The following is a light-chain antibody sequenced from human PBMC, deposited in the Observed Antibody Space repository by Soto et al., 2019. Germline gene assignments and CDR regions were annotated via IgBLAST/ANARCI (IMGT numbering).Light chain of an antibody. CDR1: QSVSSY. J-gene: IGKJ4*01. V-gene: IGKV3-11*01. CDR2: DAS. Sequence: EIVLTQSPATLSLSPGERATLSCRASQSVSSYLAWYQQKPGQAPRLLIYDASNRATGIPARFSGSGSGTDFTLTLSSLEPEDFAVYYCQQRSNWPPRGTFGGGTKVEIK. CDR3: QQRSNWPPRGT.